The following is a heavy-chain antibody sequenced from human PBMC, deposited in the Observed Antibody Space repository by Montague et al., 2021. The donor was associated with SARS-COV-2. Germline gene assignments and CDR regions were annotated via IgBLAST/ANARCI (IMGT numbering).Heavy chain of an antibody. V-gene: IGHV4-59*01. Sequence: SETLSLTCTVSGGSISTYYWSWIRQPPGAGLEWIGYVYHSGSTKYNPSLKSRVIISVDTSENQSSLILNSVTAADTAVYYCARDLGDAPAYWGQGILVTVSS. D-gene: IGHD3-16*01. CDR2: VYHSGST. CDR1: GGSISTYY. J-gene: IGHJ4*02. CDR3: ARDLGDAPAY.